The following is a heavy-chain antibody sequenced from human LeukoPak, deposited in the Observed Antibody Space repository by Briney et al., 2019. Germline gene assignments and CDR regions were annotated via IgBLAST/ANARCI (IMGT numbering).Heavy chain of an antibody. Sequence: SETLSLTCSVSDGSINSYYWSWIRQPPGKGLEWIGYIHSSGATHYNPSLKSRVTTSLDTSKNQFSLKLSSVTAADTAVYYCARDPSSFGGRFDPWGQGTLVAVSS. J-gene: IGHJ5*02. V-gene: IGHV4-59*12. CDR2: IHSSGAT. D-gene: IGHD3-10*01. CDR1: DGSINSYY. CDR3: ARDPSSFGGRFDP.